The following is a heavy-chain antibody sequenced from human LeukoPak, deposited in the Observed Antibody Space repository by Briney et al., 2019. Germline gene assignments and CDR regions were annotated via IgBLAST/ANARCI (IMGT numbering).Heavy chain of an antibody. CDR2: ISGGGGST. J-gene: IGHJ4*02. Sequence: PGGTVRLSCAASGFSFSNHDMSWVRQAPGKGLEWVSVISGGGGSTYYADSVRGRFTISRDNSKNTLYLQMNSLRAEDTALYYCAKAGYCSSISCPYDYWGQGTLVTVSS. V-gene: IGHV3-23*01. D-gene: IGHD2-2*01. CDR1: GFSFSNHD. CDR3: AKAGYCSSISCPYDY.